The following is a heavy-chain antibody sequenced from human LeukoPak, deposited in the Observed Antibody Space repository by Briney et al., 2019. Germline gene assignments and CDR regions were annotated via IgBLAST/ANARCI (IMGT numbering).Heavy chain of an antibody. Sequence: GGSLRLSCAASGFTVRNNYMIWVRQAQGKGLEWVSLLYTGGETNYADSVRGRFTISRDNSKNTVSLQMNSLRAEDTAVYYCARGFAPAYNFGVFDYWGQGTLVTVSS. CDR3: ARGFAPAYNFGVFDY. CDR1: GFTVRNNY. CDR2: LYTGGET. J-gene: IGHJ4*02. D-gene: IGHD5-18*01. V-gene: IGHV3-53*01.